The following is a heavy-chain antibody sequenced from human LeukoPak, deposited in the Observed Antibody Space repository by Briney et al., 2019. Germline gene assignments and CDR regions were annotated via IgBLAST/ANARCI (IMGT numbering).Heavy chain of an antibody. D-gene: IGHD4-17*01. J-gene: IGHJ6*02. CDR3: AREIINPTVTTQGGMDV. CDR1: GYTFTSYA. Sequence: ASVKVSCKASGYTFTSYAMNWVRQAPGQGLEWMGWINTNTGNPTYAQGFTGRFVFSLDTSVSTAYLQISSLKAEDTAVYYCAREIINPTVTTQGGMDVWGQGTTVTVSS. CDR2: INTNTGNP. V-gene: IGHV7-4-1*02.